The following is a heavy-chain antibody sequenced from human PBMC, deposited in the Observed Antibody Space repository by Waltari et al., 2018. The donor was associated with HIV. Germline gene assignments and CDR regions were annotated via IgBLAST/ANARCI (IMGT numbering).Heavy chain of an antibody. J-gene: IGHJ5*02. V-gene: IGHV4-61*02. Sequence: QLQESGPGLVKPSQTLSLTCTVSGGSISSGSYHWSWIRQPAGKGLEWTGRPYTSGRPDDNPSLKSRATISGDTSKNQFSLKRGSVTAADTAGYYCARGVVGGYDLGNNWFDPWGQGTLVTVSS. CDR1: GGSISSGSYH. CDR2: PYTSGRP. CDR3: ARGVVGGYDLGNNWFDP. D-gene: IGHD5-12*01.